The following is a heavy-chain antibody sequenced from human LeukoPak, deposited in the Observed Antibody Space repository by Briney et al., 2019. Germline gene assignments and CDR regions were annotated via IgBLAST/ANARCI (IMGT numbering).Heavy chain of an antibody. Sequence: GGSLRLSCAASGFTVSSNYMSWVRQAPGKGLEWVSVIYSGGSTYYADSVKGRFTISRDNSKNTLYLQMNSLRAEDTAVYYCARENTYGGNAFDIWGQGTMVTVSS. CDR3: ARENTYGGNAFDI. CDR1: GFTVSSNY. D-gene: IGHD5-18*01. CDR2: IYSGGST. J-gene: IGHJ3*02. V-gene: IGHV3-53*01.